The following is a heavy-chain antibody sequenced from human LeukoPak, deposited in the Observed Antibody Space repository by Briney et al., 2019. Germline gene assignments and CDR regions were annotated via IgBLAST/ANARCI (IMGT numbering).Heavy chain of an antibody. CDR1: GITFSSYG. Sequence: GGSLRLSCAASGITFSSYGMHWVRQAPGKGVEWVAVISYDGSNKYYADSVKGRFTISRDNSKNTLYLQMNSLRAEDTAVYYCAKDFSWTWTPLSDWGQGTLVTVSS. CDR3: AKDFSWTWTPLSD. CDR2: ISYDGSNK. J-gene: IGHJ4*02. D-gene: IGHD2/OR15-2a*01. V-gene: IGHV3-30*18.